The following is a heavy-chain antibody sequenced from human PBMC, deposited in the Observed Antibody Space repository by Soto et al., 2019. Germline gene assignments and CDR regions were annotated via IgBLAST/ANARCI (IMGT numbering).Heavy chain of an antibody. J-gene: IGHJ5*02. V-gene: IGHV3-48*03. CDR1: GFTFSSYE. CDR2: ISSSGSTI. CDR3: ARDFPWFDP. Sequence: PVGSLRLSCAASGFTFSSYEMNWVRQAPGKGLEWVSYISSSGSTIYYADSVKGRFTISRDNAKNSLYLQMNSLRAEDTAVYYCARDFPWFDPWGQGTLVTVSS.